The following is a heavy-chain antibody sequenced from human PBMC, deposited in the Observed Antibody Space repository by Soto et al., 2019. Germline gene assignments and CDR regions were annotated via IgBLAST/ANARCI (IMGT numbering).Heavy chain of an antibody. V-gene: IGHV1-69*02. CDR3: ARVGCSSTSCQFDY. D-gene: IGHD2-2*01. J-gene: IGHJ4*02. CDR1: GGTFSSYT. Sequence: QVQLVQSGAEVKKPGSSVKVSCKASGGTFSSYTISWVRQAPGQGLEWMGRIIPILGIANYAQKFQGRVTXXAXKXRSTANMELSSLRSEDTAVYYCARVGCSSTSCQFDYWGQGTLVTVSS. CDR2: IIPILGIA.